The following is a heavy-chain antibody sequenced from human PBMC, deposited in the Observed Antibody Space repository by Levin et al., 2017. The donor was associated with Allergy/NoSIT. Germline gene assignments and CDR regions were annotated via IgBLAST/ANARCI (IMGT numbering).Heavy chain of an antibody. D-gene: IGHD6-19*01. Sequence: ASVKVSCKASGYTFTSYYMHWVRQAPGQGLEWMGIINPSGGSTSYAQKFQGRVTMTRDTSTSTVYMELSSLRSEDTAVYYCASTPGYSSGWYETELFDYWGQGTLVTVSS. CDR3: ASTPGYSSGWYETELFDY. V-gene: IGHV1-46*01. J-gene: IGHJ4*02. CDR1: GYTFTSYY. CDR2: INPSGGST.